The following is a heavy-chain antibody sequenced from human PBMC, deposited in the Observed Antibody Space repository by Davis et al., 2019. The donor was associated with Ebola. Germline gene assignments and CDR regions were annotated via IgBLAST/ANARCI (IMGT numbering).Heavy chain of an antibody. V-gene: IGHV3-21*01. CDR3: ARAYSSSPLGY. CDR2: ISSGSSYI. CDR1: GFTFRSYA. J-gene: IGHJ4*02. Sequence: GGSLRLSCAASGFTFRSYAMSWVRQAPGKGLERVSSISSGSSYIYYADSVKGRFTISRDNAKNSLYLQMNSLRAEDTAVYYCARAYSSSPLGYWGQGTLVTVSS. D-gene: IGHD6-6*01.